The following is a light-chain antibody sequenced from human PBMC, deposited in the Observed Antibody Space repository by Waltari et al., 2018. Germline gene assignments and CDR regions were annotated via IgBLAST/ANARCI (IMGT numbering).Light chain of an antibody. CDR3: SSYTSSSTRVV. J-gene: IGLJ2*01. Sequence: QSALTQPASVSGSPGQSITISCTGTSSDVGGYNYVSWYQQHPGKAPKLLIYDVRKRPSGVSNRFSGSKSGNTASLTISGLQAEDEADYYCSSYTSSSTRVVFGGGTKLTVL. V-gene: IGLV2-14*03. CDR2: DVR. CDR1: SSDVGGYNY.